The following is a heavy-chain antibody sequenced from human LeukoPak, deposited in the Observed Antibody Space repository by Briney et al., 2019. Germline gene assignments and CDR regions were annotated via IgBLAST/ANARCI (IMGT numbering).Heavy chain of an antibody. Sequence: PGGALRLSCAASGFTFSTYGLHRLRQAPGKGLEWVAFIRNDGSNKYYADSVKGRFTISRDNSRNTLSLQMNSLRVEDTAVYYCAKIEVSATLDYWGQGTLVTVSS. CDR1: GFTFSTYG. D-gene: IGHD5/OR15-5a*01. CDR2: IRNDGSNK. CDR3: AKIEVSATLDY. V-gene: IGHV3-30*02. J-gene: IGHJ4*02.